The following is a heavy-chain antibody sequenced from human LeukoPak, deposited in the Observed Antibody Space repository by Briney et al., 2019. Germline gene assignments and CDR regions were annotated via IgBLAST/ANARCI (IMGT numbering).Heavy chain of an antibody. V-gene: IGHV3-30*18. J-gene: IGHJ3*02. CDR1: GFTFNSFG. CDR2: ISYDGSNK. D-gene: IGHD3-22*01. Sequence: GGSLRLSCAASGFTFNSFGMHWVRQAPGKGLEWVAVISYDGSNKYFADSAKGRFTISRDNSKNTLYLQMNSLRAEDTAVYYCAKDYDSSGWAAFDIWGQGTMVTVSS. CDR3: AKDYDSSGWAAFDI.